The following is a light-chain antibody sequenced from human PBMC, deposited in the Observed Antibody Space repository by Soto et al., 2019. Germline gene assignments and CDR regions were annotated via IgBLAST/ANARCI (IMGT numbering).Light chain of an antibody. CDR1: QNISSW. Sequence: DIQMTQSPSTLSASVGDRVTLTCRASQNISSWLAWYQQKPGKAPNLLIYQTSNLESGVPSRFRGRGSGTEFTLTITSLQPHDFATYYCQQYKRYSKTFGQGTKVDIK. CDR3: QQYKRYSKT. V-gene: IGKV1-5*03. CDR2: QTS. J-gene: IGKJ1*01.